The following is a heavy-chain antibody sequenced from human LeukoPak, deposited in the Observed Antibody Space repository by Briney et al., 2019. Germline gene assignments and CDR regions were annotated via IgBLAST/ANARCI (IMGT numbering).Heavy chain of an antibody. D-gene: IGHD3-9*01. CDR2: IWYDGSNK. CDR1: GFTFRSYG. CDR3: ARDEAIPYDILTGYYRT. Sequence: PGGSLRLSCAASGFTFRSYGMHWVRQAPGKGLEWVAVIWYDGSNKYYADSVKGRFTISRDNSKNTLYLQMNSLRAEDTAVYYCARDEAIPYDILTGYYRTWGQGTLVTVSS. V-gene: IGHV3-33*01. J-gene: IGHJ5*02.